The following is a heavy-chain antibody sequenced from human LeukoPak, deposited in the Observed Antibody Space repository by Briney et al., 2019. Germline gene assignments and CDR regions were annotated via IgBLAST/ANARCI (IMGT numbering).Heavy chain of an antibody. CDR1: GYTFTSYD. D-gene: IGHD3-10*01. V-gene: IGHV1-8*01. J-gene: IGHJ4*02. Sequence: ASVKVSCKASGYTFTSYDINWVRQATGQGLEWMGWMNHNSGNTGYAQKFQGRVTMTRNTSISTAYMELSSLRSEDTAVYYCASSYGSGSYYNVGYWGQGTLVTVSS. CDR2: MNHNSGNT. CDR3: ASSYGSGSYYNVGY.